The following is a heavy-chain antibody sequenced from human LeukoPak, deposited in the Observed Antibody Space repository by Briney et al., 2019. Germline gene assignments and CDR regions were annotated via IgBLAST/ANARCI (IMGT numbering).Heavy chain of an antibody. CDR3: AKSDNYYDSSGYYYFDY. D-gene: IGHD3-22*01. J-gene: IGHJ4*02. CDR2: ISYDGSNK. CDR1: GFTFSSYG. Sequence: GGSLRLSCAASGFTFSSYGMHWVRQAPGKGLEWVAVISYDGSNKYYADSVKGRFTISRDNSKNTLYLQMNSLRDEDTAVYYCAKSDNYYDSSGYYYFDYWGQGTLVTVSS. V-gene: IGHV3-30*18.